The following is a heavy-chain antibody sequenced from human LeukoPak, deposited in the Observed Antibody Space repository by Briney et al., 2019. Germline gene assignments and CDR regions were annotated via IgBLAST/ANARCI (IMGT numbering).Heavy chain of an antibody. CDR3: ARGGTMVRGVISLNWFDP. CDR2: ISSSSSYI. D-gene: IGHD3-10*01. J-gene: IGHJ5*02. CDR1: GFTFSSYS. Sequence: GGSLRLSCAASGFTFSSYSMNWVRQAPGKGLDWVSSISSSSSYIYYADSVKGRFTISRDNAKNSLYLQMNSLRAEDTAVYYCARGGTMVRGVISLNWFDPWGQGTLVTVSS. V-gene: IGHV3-21*01.